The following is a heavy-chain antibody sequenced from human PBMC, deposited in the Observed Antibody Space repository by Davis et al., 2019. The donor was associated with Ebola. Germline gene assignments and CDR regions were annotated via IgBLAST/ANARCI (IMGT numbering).Heavy chain of an antibody. D-gene: IGHD3-10*01. V-gene: IGHV4-34*01. Sequence: SETLSLTCAVYGGSFSGYYWSWIRQPPGKGLEWIGEINHSGSTYYNPSLKSRVTISVDTSKNQFSLKLSSVTAADTAVYYCARVLWDFGSGSYDYYYYGMDVWGQGTTVTVSS. CDR3: ARVLWDFGSGSYDYYYYGMDV. CDR2: INHSGST. J-gene: IGHJ6*02. CDR1: GGSFSGYY.